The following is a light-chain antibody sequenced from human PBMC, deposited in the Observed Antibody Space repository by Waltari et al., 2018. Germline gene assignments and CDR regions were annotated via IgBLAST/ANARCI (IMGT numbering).Light chain of an antibody. Sequence: SYVLTQPPSVSVAPGKTARLTCGGNNIGSKSVHWYQQKPGQAPGLVIDYVSDRPQGIPERFAGSNSGNTATLTISRVEAGDEADYYCQVWDSSSDHPVFGGGTKLTVL. CDR2: YVS. CDR3: QVWDSSSDHPV. V-gene: IGLV3-21*04. J-gene: IGLJ2*01. CDR1: NIGSKS.